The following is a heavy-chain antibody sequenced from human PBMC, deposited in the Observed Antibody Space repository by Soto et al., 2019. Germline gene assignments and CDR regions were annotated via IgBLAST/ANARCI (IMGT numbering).Heavy chain of an antibody. Sequence: QVQLQESGPGLVKPSGTLSLTCAVSGGSISSSNWWSWVRQPPGKGLEWIGEIYHSGSTNYNPSLKSRVTISVNKSKNQFSLKLGAVTAADTAVYYCARPLPYYYGSVGFDPWGQGTLVTVSS. CDR1: GGSISSSNW. D-gene: IGHD3-10*01. J-gene: IGHJ5*02. CDR2: IYHSGST. V-gene: IGHV4-4*02. CDR3: ARPLPYYYGSVGFDP.